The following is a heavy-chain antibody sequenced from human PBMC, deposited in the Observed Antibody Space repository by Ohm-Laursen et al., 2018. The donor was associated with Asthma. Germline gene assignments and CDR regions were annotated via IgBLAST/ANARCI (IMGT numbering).Heavy chain of an antibody. V-gene: IGHV3-48*01. Sequence: GSLRLSCAASGFTFSSYSMNWVRQAPGKGLEWVSYISSSSSTIYYADSVKGRFTISRDNAKNSLYLQMNSLRAEDTAVYYCASADNEYKWYYYDSSGYYLGLDYWGQGTLVTVSS. CDR2: ISSSSSTI. D-gene: IGHD3-22*01. CDR1: GFTFSSYS. J-gene: IGHJ4*02. CDR3: ASADNEYKWYYYDSSGYYLGLDY.